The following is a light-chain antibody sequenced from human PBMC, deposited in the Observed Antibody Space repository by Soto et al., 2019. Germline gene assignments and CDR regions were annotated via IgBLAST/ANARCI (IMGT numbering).Light chain of an antibody. J-gene: IGKJ1*01. Sequence: DMQVSRSPSSPYPYIEDRVTITCRASQGIRNDLGWYQQKPGKAPKLLIYAASSLHSGVPARFSGSGSGTDFTLTISSLQPEDFATYFCQQSYSRPPTFGQGTKVDIK. V-gene: IGKV1-39*01. CDR1: QGIRND. CDR3: QQSYSRPPT. CDR2: AAS.